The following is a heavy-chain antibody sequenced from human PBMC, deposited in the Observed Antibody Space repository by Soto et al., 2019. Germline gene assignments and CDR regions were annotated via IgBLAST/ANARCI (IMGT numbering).Heavy chain of an antibody. J-gene: IGHJ5*01. CDR3: VRGRAATMWPTIIQWYDF. CDR1: GFDFRSYG. CDR2: IWYDGSHD. V-gene: IGHV3-33*01. D-gene: IGHD2-15*01. Sequence: QERLVQTGGGVVQPGKSLRLSGVASGFDFRSYGMHWIRQAPGKGPQWVAVIWYDGSHDYYEDSVKGRFPVTRDNSNNTLFLQMTNLRVDDTAVYFCVRGRAATMWPTIIQWYDFWGQGALVTVSS.